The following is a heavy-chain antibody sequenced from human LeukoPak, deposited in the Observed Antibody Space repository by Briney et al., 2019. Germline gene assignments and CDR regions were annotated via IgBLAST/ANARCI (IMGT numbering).Heavy chain of an antibody. Sequence: ASVKVSCKASGYTFTSYGISWVRQAPGQGLEWMGWISAYNGNTNYAQKLQGRVTMTTDTSTSTAYMELRSLRSDDTAVYYCARDIKEAHSVDTAPDAFDIWGQGTMVTVSS. J-gene: IGHJ3*02. CDR2: ISAYNGNT. CDR3: ARDIKEAHSVDTAPDAFDI. CDR1: GYTFTSYG. D-gene: IGHD5-18*01. V-gene: IGHV1-18*01.